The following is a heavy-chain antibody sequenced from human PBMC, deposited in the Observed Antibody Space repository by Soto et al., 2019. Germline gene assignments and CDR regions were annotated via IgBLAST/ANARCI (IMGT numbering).Heavy chain of an antibody. V-gene: IGHV3-11*01. J-gene: IGHJ6*01. CDR3: AKRIVGTTGHAFDV. D-gene: IGHD1-26*01. CDR2: IYRGGSTV. CDR1: GFTFSDFH. Sequence: QVQLVESGGGLVKPGGSLRLSCAASGFTFSDFHMIWVRQAPGKGLEWISYIYRGGSTVSYADSVQGRFTISRDNAKKALSLKLDSRRVEERAVYYCAKRIVGTTGHAFDVWGQGTTVTISS.